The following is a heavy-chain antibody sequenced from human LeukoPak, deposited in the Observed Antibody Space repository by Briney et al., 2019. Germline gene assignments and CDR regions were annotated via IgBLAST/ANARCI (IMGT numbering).Heavy chain of an antibody. CDR1: GGSFSGYY. V-gene: IGHV4-34*01. CDR3: ARGRGTSWFDP. J-gene: IGHJ5*02. CDR2: INHSGST. D-gene: IGHD1-26*01. Sequence: SETLSLTCAVYGGSFSGYYWSWIRQPPGKGLEWIGEINHSGSTNYNPSLKSRVTISVDTPKNQFSLKLSSVTAADTAVYYCARGRGTSWFDPWGQGTLVTVSS.